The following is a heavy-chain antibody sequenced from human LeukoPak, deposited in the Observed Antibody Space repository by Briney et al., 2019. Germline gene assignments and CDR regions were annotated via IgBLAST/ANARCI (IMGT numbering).Heavy chain of an antibody. CDR3: ARDGCTNGVCYGYYYYMDV. J-gene: IGHJ6*03. CDR2: INPSGGST. CDR1: GYTFTSYY. V-gene: IGHV1-46*01. D-gene: IGHD2-8*01. Sequence: ASVKVSCKASGYTFTSYYMHWMRQAPGQGLEWMGIINPSGGSTSYAQKFQGRVTMTRDMSTSTVYMELSSLRSEDTAVYYCARDGCTNGVCYGYYYYMDVWGKGTTVTVSS.